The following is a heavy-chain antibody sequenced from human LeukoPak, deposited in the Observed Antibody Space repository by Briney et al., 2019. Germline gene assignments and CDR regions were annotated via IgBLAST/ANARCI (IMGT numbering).Heavy chain of an antibody. V-gene: IGHV4-39*02. Sequence: SETLSLTCTVSGGSISSSSYYWGWIRQPPGKGLEWIGSIYYSGSTYYNPSLKSRVTISVGTSKNQFSLKLSSVTAADTAVYYCARDQRGTSCYDCWGQGTLVTVSS. CDR2: IYYSGST. D-gene: IGHD2-2*01. CDR3: ARDQRGTSCYDC. J-gene: IGHJ4*02. CDR1: GGSISSSSYY.